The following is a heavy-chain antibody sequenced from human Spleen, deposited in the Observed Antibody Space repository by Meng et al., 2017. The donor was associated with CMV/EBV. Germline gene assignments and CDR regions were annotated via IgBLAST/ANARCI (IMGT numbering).Heavy chain of an antibody. J-gene: IGHJ4*02. Sequence: LSLTCAASGFTFSDYYMSWIRQAPGKGLEWVSYISSSGSTIYYADSVKGRFTISRDNAKNSLYLQMNSLRAEDTAVYYCARDMGDGYNQYYFDYWGQGTLVTVSS. D-gene: IGHD5-24*01. V-gene: IGHV3-11*01. CDR3: ARDMGDGYNQYYFDY. CDR1: GFTFSDYY. CDR2: ISSSGSTI.